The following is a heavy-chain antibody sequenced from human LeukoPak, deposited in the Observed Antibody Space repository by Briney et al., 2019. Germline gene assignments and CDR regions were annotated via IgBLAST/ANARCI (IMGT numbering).Heavy chain of an antibody. Sequence: GESLKISCKGSGYNFTSYWIGWVRQMPGKGLEWMGIIYPGDSDTRYSPSFQGQVTISADKSISTAYLQWSSLKTSDTAMYYCARRNYDFWSGYFANQGWFDPWGQGTLVTVSS. CDR2: IYPGDSDT. V-gene: IGHV5-51*01. D-gene: IGHD3-3*01. CDR1: GYNFTSYW. J-gene: IGHJ5*02. CDR3: ARRNYDFWSGYFANQGWFDP.